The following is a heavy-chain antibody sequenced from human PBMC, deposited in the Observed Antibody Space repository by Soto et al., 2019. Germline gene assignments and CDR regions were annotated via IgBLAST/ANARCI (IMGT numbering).Heavy chain of an antibody. D-gene: IGHD3-22*01. V-gene: IGHV3-23*03. Sequence: SMRLPRVGSGYRFNAYAMAWIRQATGEGLWWVTGVTSGAIATYYADSVKGRFTISRNNSLNILYLQMDNLGADDTAVYYCAKSHDTSAYYLSIDSWGQGTQVTVSS. CDR3: AKSHDTSAYYLSIDS. CDR1: GYRFNAYA. CDR2: VTSGAIAT. J-gene: IGHJ4*02.